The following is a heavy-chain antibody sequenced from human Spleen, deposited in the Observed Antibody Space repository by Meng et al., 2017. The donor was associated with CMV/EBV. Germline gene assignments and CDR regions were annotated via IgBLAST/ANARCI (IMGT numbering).Heavy chain of an antibody. V-gene: IGHV1-8*01. CDR3: ARVHVEQLMYTWFDP. D-gene: IGHD6-19*01. CDR1: GYTFTSYD. CDR2: MNPNSGNT. Sequence: ASVKVSCKASGYTFTSYDINWVRQATGQGLEWMGWMNPNSGNTGYAQKFQGRGTMTRNTSICTAYMELSSLRSEDTAVYFCARVHVEQLMYTWFDPWGQGTLVTVSS. J-gene: IGHJ5*02.